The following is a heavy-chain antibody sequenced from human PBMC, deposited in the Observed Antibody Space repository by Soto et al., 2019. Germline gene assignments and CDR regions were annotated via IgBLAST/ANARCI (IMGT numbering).Heavy chain of an antibody. CDR2: ISSSSSYI. Sequence: SSNCMCWVRPAKRKLMEWVSSISSSSSYIYYADSVTGRFTISRDTAKNSLYLQMNSLRDEDTAVYYWAIGAGPLDCFFNDITHYGSDSWGHGHTVTVS. J-gene: IGHJ6*02. CDR3: AIGAGPLDCFFNDITHYGSDS. V-gene: IGHV3-21*01. CDR1: SSNC. D-gene: IGHD1-20*01.